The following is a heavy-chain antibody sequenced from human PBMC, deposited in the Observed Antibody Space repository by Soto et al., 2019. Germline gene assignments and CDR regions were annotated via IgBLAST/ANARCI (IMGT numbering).Heavy chain of an antibody. Sequence: EVQLVESGGGLVQPGGSLRLSCAASGFSITNTWMHWVRQAPGKGLEWVGRVKSKADGGTADYAAPVKGRFTVSRDDSKNTQYLQMNSLKMAAPAVYYCNSYPDFWGGHTPLWGQGTLVTVS. J-gene: IGHJ4*02. D-gene: IGHD3-3*01. CDR1: GFSITNTW. CDR3: NSYPDFWGGHTPL. V-gene: IGHV3-15*07. CDR2: VKSKADGGTA.